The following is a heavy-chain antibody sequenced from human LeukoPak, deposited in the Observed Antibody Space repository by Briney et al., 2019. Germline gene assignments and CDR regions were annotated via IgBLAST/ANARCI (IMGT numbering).Heavy chain of an antibody. CDR3: AKDKSSGSYYNAMFDR. CDR2: ISWNSGSI. D-gene: IGHD3-10*01. Sequence: GGSLRPSCAASGFTFDDYAMHWVRQAPGKGLEWVSGISWNSGSIGYADSVKGRFTISRDNAKNSLYLQMNSLRAEDTALYYCAKDKSSGSYYNAMFDRWGQGTLVTVSS. J-gene: IGHJ5*02. CDR1: GFTFDDYA. V-gene: IGHV3-9*01.